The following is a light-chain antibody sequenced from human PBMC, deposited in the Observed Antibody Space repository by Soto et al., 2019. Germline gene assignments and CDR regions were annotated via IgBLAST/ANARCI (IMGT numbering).Light chain of an antibody. V-gene: IGLV1-36*01. Sequence: QSVLAQPPSVSGVPRQRVTISCSGSNSNIGNNAVNWYQQLPGKAPRLLIYYSNHLSSGVSDRFSGSKSGTSASLAISGLQSEDEGDYYCAAWDDTLSGPVFGGGTKLTVL. CDR2: YSN. CDR3: AAWDDTLSGPV. CDR1: NSNIGNNA. J-gene: IGLJ3*02.